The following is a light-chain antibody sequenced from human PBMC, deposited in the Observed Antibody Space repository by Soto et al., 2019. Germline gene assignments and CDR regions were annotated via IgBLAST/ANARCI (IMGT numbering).Light chain of an antibody. J-gene: IGKJ4*01. CDR3: QQCALSPAT. Sequence: EIVLTQSPDTLSLSPGERATLSCRASQSITSSYLAWYQQKPGQAPRLLIYDASSRATGIPDRFSGSGSGTDFTLTISRLEPEDFAVYYCQQCALSPATFGGGTKVEI. CDR2: DAS. V-gene: IGKV3-20*01. CDR1: QSITSSY.